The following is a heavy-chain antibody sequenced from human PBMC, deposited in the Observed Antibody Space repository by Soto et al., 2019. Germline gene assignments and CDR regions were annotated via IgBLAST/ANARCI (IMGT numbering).Heavy chain of an antibody. Sequence: PSETLSLTCAVSGGSISSGGYSWSWIRQPPGKGLEWIGYIYHSGSTYYNPSLKSRVTISVDRSKNQFSLKLSSVTAADTAVYYCARDFEYSRFRWFDSWGQGTLVTVSS. D-gene: IGHD6-6*01. CDR1: GGSISSGGYS. CDR2: IYHSGST. CDR3: ARDFEYSRFRWFDS. V-gene: IGHV4-30-2*01. J-gene: IGHJ5*01.